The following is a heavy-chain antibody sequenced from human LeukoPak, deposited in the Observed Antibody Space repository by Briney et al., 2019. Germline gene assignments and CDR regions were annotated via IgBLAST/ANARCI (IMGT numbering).Heavy chain of an antibody. CDR3: ARDHVTCDGDCYSSGSDY. D-gene: IGHD2-21*02. CDR2: IWYDGSNK. V-gene: IGHV3-33*01. J-gene: IGHJ4*02. CDR1: GFTFSSYG. Sequence: PGGSLRLSCAASGFTFSSYGMHWVRQAPGKGLEWVAVIWYDGSNKYYADSVKGRFTISRDNSKNTLYLQMNSLRAEDTAVYYCARDHVTCDGDCYSSGSDYWGQGTLVTVSS.